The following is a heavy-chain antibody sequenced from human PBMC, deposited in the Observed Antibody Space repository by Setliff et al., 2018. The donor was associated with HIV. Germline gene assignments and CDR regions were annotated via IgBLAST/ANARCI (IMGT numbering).Heavy chain of an antibody. D-gene: IGHD2-15*01. V-gene: IGHV3-48*02. J-gene: IGHJ4*02. CDR3: ARGRCSGGACFFDS. Sequence: PGGSLRLFCVASSGSAFSDNPMNWVRQAPGKGLEWISHIRGKSDIIKYADSVVGRFTISRDNAKNSLYLQMNSLREEDTAVYFCARGRCSGGACFFDSWGQGTLVTVSS. CDR2: IRGKSDII. CDR1: GSAFSDNP.